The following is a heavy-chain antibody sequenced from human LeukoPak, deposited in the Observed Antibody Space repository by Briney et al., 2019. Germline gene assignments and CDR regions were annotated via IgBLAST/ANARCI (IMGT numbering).Heavy chain of an antibody. J-gene: IGHJ3*02. Sequence: SETLSLTCTVSGGSVSSGSYYWSWIRQPPGKGLEWIGYIYYSGSTNYNPSLKSRVTISVDTSKNQFSLKLSSVTAADTAVYYCARHQPNCSGGSCYDTDAFDIWGQGTMVTVSS. D-gene: IGHD2-15*01. CDR3: ARHQPNCSGGSCYDTDAFDI. V-gene: IGHV4-61*01. CDR2: IYYSGST. CDR1: GGSVSSGSYY.